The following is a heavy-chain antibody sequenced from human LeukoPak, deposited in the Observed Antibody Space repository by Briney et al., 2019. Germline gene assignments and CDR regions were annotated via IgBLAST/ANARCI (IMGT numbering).Heavy chain of an antibody. CDR1: GGSISSYY. V-gene: IGHV4-59*08. D-gene: IGHD3-3*01. Sequence: PSETLSLTYTVSGGSISSYYWSWIRQPPGKGLEWIGYIYYSGSTNYNPSLKSRVTISVDTSKNQFSLKLSSVTAADTAVYYCARHPGRFLEWFDYWGQGTLVTVSS. CDR3: ARHPGRFLEWFDY. CDR2: IYYSGST. J-gene: IGHJ4*02.